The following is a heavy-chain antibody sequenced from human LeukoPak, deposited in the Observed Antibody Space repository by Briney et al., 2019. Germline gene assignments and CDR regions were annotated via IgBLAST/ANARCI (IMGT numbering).Heavy chain of an antibody. CDR3: AKDAQGIVGAPVNLFDP. Sequence: GGSLRLSCAASGFTFNKYGMHWVRQAPGKGLEWVAVIWYDGSNKKYVESVKGRFTISRDNSKNTVHLQMSSLRGEDTAVYYCAKDAQGIVGAPVNLFDPWGQGTLVTVSS. CDR2: IWYDGSNK. V-gene: IGHV3-33*06. CDR1: GFTFNKYG. J-gene: IGHJ5*02. D-gene: IGHD1-26*01.